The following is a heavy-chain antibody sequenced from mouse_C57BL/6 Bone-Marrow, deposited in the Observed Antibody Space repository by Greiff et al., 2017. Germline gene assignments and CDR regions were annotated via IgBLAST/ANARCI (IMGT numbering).Heavy chain of an antibody. CDR2: IWTGGGT. D-gene: IGHD1-1*01. CDR1: GFSLTSYA. V-gene: IGHV2-9-1*01. CDR3: ARNYYGSSTGYFDV. J-gene: IGHJ1*03. Sequence: QVQLKQSGPGLVAPSQSLSITCTVSGFSLTSYAISWVRQPPGKGLEWLGVIWTGGGTNYNSALKSRLSISKDNSKSQVFLKMNSLQTDDTARYYCARNYYGSSTGYFDVWGTGTTVTVSS.